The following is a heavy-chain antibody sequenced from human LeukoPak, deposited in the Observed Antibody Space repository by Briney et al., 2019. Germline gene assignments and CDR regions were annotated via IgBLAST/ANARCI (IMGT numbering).Heavy chain of an antibody. CDR1: GFTFSNYW. D-gene: IGHD3-16*01. J-gene: IGHJ4*02. CDR3: ARGWASQAFDY. Sequence: GGSLRLSCEASGFTFSNYWMSWVRQAPGKGLEWVANIKQDGSEKNYVDSVKGRFTISRDNAKNSLYLQMDSLRAEDTAVYYCARGWASQAFDYWGQGTLVTDSS. CDR2: IKQDGSEK. V-gene: IGHV3-7*01.